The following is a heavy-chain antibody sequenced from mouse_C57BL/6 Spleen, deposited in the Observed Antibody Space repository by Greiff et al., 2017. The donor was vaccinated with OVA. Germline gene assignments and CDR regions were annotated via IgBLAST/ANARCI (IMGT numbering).Heavy chain of an antibody. CDR3: ARTVVAHGYFDV. D-gene: IGHD1-1*01. Sequence: QVQLQQPGAELVRPGTSVKLSCKASGYTFTSYWMHWVKQRPGQGLEWIGVIDPSDSYTNYNQKFKGKATLTVDTSSSTAYMQLSSLTSEDSAVYYCARTVVAHGYFDVWGTGTTVTVSS. J-gene: IGHJ1*03. CDR1: GYTFTSYW. V-gene: IGHV1-59*01. CDR2: IDPSDSYT.